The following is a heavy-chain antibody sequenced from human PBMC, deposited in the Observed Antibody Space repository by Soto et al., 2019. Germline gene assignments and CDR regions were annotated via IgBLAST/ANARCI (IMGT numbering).Heavy chain of an antibody. CDR3: ARESEDLTSNFDY. Sequence: EVQLVESGGGLVKPGGSLRLSCAASGFTFTRYSMNWVRQAPGKGLEWVSSISSTTNYLYYADSMKGRFTVSRDNAKNSVYLEMNSLSAEDTALYYCARESEDLTSNFDYWGQGTLVTVSS. J-gene: IGHJ4*02. V-gene: IGHV3-21*01. CDR1: GFTFTRYS. CDR2: ISSTTNYL.